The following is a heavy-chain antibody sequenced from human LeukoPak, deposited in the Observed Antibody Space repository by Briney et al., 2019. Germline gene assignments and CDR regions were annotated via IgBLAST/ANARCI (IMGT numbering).Heavy chain of an antibody. CDR2: IIPIFGTA. D-gene: IGHD5-24*01. CDR3: ARDTEMATINDY. CDR1: GGTFSSYA. J-gene: IGHJ4*02. V-gene: IGHV1-69*05. Sequence: SVKVSCKASGGTFSSYAISWVRQAPGQGLEWMGGIIPIFGTANYAQKFQGRVTMTRDTSISTAYMELSRLRSDDTAVYYCARDTEMATINDYWGQGTLVTVSS.